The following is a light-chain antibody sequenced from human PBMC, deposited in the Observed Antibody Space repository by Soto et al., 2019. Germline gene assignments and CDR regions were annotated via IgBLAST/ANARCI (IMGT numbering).Light chain of an antibody. CDR2: GAS. CDR3: QQYCSSLLT. V-gene: IGKV3-20*01. J-gene: IGKJ1*01. CDR1: QSVSSSY. Sequence: EIVLTQSPGTLSLSPGERATLSCRASQSVSSSYLAWYQQKPGQAPRLLIYGASSRATGIPDRFSGSGSGTDVTLTISRLEPEYLAVYYCQQYCSSLLTCGQGTKVEIQ.